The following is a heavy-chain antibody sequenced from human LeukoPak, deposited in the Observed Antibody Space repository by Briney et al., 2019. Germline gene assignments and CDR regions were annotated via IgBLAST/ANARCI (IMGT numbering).Heavy chain of an antibody. V-gene: IGHV5-51*01. CDR1: GYSFTSYW. CDR3: ARLGRGNSYGYFHWFDP. Sequence: GESLKISCKGSGYSFTSYWIGWVRQMPGKGLEWMGIICPGDSDTRYSPSFQGQVTISTDKSISTAYLQWSSLKASDTAMYYCARLGRGNSYGYFHWFDPWGQGTLVTVSS. D-gene: IGHD5-18*01. J-gene: IGHJ5*02. CDR2: ICPGDSDT.